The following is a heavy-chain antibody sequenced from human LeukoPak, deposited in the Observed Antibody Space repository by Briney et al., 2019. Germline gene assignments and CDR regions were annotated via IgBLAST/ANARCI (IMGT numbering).Heavy chain of an antibody. Sequence: GGSLRLSCAASGFTFSSYAMSWVRQAPGKGLEWVSAIGGGGGSTYYADSVEGRFTISRDNSKNTLYLQMNSLSAEDTSVYYCAKEGVNSMTLLVVRSLYFFDYWGQGTLVTVSS. CDR2: IGGGGGST. D-gene: IGHD3-22*01. J-gene: IGHJ4*02. V-gene: IGHV3-23*01. CDR3: AKEGVNSMTLLVVRSLYFFDY. CDR1: GFTFSSYA.